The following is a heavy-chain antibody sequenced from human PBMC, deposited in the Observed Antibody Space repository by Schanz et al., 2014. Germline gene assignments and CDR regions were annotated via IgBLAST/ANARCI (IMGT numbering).Heavy chain of an antibody. V-gene: IGHV1-69*09. CDR3: AREVGLYDRGWFDP. D-gene: IGHD3-22*01. CDR2: IIPVLAIA. CDR1: GYTTFTDYY. Sequence: QVQLVQSGAEVKKPGASVKVSCKASGYTTFTDYYIHWVRQAPGQGLEWMGRIIPVLAIADYAQKFQGRVTITADKSTSTASMELSSLRSEDTAVYYCAREVGLYDRGWFDPWGQGTLVTVSS. J-gene: IGHJ5*02.